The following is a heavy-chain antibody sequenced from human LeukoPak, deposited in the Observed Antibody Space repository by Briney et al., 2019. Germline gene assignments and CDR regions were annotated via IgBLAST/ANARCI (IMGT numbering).Heavy chain of an antibody. V-gene: IGHV3-30*03. CDR1: GFTFSSYS. CDR3: ASTVDTAMVTSL. D-gene: IGHD5-18*01. J-gene: IGHJ4*02. CDR2: ISYDGSNK. Sequence: GGSLRLSCAASGFTFSSYSMNWVRQAPGKGLEWVAVISYDGSNKYYADSVKGRFTISRDNSKNTLYLQMNSLRAEDTAVYYCASTVDTAMVTSLWGQGTLVTVSS.